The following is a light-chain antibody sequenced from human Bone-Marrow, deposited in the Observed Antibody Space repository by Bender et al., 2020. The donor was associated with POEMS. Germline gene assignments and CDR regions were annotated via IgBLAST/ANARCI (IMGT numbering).Light chain of an antibody. Sequence: QSVLTQPPSASGTPGQRVTISCSGGSSNIGAHAVNWYQHLPGTAPKLLIYSSHRRPSEVPDRFSGSRSGTSASLAISGLQSEDEADYYGAVWDDSLNGWVFGGGNKLTVL. V-gene: IGLV1-44*01. J-gene: IGLJ3*02. CDR2: SSH. CDR1: SSNIGAHA. CDR3: AVWDDSLNGWV.